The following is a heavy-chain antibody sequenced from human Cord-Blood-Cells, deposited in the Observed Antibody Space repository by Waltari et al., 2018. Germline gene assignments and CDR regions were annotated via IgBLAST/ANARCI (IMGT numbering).Heavy chain of an antibody. CDR2: INHSGST. Sequence: QVQLQQWGAGLLKPSETLYPTFAVYGGSFRGYYWSWIRQPPGKGLEWIGEINHSGSTNYNPSLKSRVTISVDTSKNQFSLKLSSVTAADTAVYYCARPHYGDYGWFDPWGQGTLVTVSS. CDR1: GGSFRGYY. J-gene: IGHJ5*02. D-gene: IGHD4-17*01. V-gene: IGHV4-34*01. CDR3: ARPHYGDYGWFDP.